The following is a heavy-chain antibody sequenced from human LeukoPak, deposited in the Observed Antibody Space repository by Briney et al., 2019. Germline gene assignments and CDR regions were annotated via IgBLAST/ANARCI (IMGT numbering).Heavy chain of an antibody. J-gene: IGHJ4*02. CDR2: ISYDGSNK. D-gene: IGHD1-26*01. Sequence: GGSLRLSCVASGFTFNYYWMSWVRQAPGKGLEWVAVISYDGSNKYYADSVKGRFTISRDNSKNTLYLQMNSLRAEDTAVYYCARDLVGATTDNWGQGTLVTVSS. CDR3: ARDLVGATTDN. V-gene: IGHV3-30*03. CDR1: GFTFNYYW.